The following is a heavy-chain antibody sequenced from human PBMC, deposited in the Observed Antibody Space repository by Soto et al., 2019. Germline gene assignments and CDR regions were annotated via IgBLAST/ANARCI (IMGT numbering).Heavy chain of an antibody. J-gene: IGHJ6*02. CDR1: GFTFSSYD. Sequence: PGGSLRLSCAASGFTFSSYDMHWVRQATGKGLEWVSAIGTAGDTYYPGSVKGRFTISRENAKNSLYLQMNSLRAEDTAVYYCARDRTNWKNLYYGMDVWGQGTTVTVSS. V-gene: IGHV3-13*01. CDR3: ARDRTNWKNLYYGMDV. CDR2: IGTAGDT. D-gene: IGHD1-1*01.